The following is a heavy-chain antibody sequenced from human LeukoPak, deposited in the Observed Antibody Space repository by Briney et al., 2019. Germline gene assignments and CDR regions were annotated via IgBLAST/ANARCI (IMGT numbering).Heavy chain of an antibody. CDR3: ARGATRLATAGAEFDS. CDR1: GYTFTGYY. J-gene: IGHJ4*02. CDR2: INPNSGVT. V-gene: IGHV1-2*02. D-gene: IGHD6-13*01. Sequence: GASVKVSCKASGYTFTGYYLHWVRQAPGQGLEWMGWINPNSGVTNYAQNFQGRVTMTRDTSINTAYMELGRLTSDDTAVYFCARGATRLATAGAEFDSWGQGTLVIVSS.